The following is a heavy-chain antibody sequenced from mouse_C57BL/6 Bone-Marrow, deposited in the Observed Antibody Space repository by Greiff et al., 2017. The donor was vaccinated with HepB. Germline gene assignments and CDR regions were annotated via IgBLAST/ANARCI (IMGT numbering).Heavy chain of an antibody. J-gene: IGHJ2*01. CDR1: GYAFSSSW. CDR2: IYPGDGDT. Sequence: VQLQQSRPELVKPGASVKISCKASGYAFSSSWMNWVKQRPGKGLEWIGRIYPGDGDTNYNGKFKGKATLTADKSSSTAYMQLSSLTSEDSAVYFCAKSTPYYFDYWGQGTTLTVSS. CDR3: AKSTPYYFDY. D-gene: IGHD5-1*01. V-gene: IGHV1-82*01.